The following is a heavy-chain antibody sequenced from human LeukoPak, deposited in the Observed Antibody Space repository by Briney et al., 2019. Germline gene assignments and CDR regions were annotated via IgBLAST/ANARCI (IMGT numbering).Heavy chain of an antibody. CDR2: ISYDGSNK. V-gene: IGHV3-30*18. Sequence: PGGSLRLSCAASGFTFSSYGMHWVRQAPGKGLEWVAVISYDGSNKYYADSVKGRFTISRDNSKNTLYLQMNSLRAEDTAVYYCAKSPMGDYYGSGYYYYYGMGVWGQGTTVTVSS. CDR3: AKSPMGDYYGSGYYYYYGMGV. D-gene: IGHD3-10*01. J-gene: IGHJ6*02. CDR1: GFTFSSYG.